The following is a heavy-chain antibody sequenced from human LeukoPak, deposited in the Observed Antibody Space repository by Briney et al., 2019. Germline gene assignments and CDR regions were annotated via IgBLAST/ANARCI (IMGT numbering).Heavy chain of an antibody. CDR3: AREARDDILTGYYPYYFDY. CDR2: ISAYNGNT. CDR1: GYTFTSYG. Sequence: GASVKVSCTASGYTFTSYGISWVRQAPGQGLEWMGWISAYNGNTNYAQKLQGRVTMTTDTSTSTAYMELRSLRSDDTAVYYCAREARDDILTGYYPYYFDYWGQGTLVTVSS. J-gene: IGHJ4*02. V-gene: IGHV1-18*01. D-gene: IGHD3-9*01.